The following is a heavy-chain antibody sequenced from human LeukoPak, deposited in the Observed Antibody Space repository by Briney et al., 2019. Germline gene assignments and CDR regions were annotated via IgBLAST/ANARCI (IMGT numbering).Heavy chain of an antibody. J-gene: IGHJ3*02. CDR3: SREFPSCGADCFSGVFDI. CDR1: GYTFTSYG. Sequence: EASVKVSCKASGYTFTSYGISWVRQAPGQGLEWMGWISVINSGNTRYAQNFQGRLTTTTDTSTTTAYMELRSLRSDDTAVYYCSREFPSCGADCFSGVFDIWGQGTMVTVS. V-gene: IGHV1-18*01. D-gene: IGHD2-21*02. CDR2: ISVINSGNT.